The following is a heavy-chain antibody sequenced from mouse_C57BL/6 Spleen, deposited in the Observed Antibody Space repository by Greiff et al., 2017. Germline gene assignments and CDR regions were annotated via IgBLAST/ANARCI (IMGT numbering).Heavy chain of an antibody. J-gene: IGHJ4*01. V-gene: IGHV1-72*01. CDR1: GYTFTSYW. D-gene: IGHD1-1*01. CDR3: ARWTTVSYYYAMDY. Sequence: VQLQQPGAELVKPGASVQLSCKASGYTFTSYWMHWVKQRPGRGLEWIGRIDPNSGGTKYNEKFKSKATLTVDKPSSTAYMQLSSLTSEDSAVYYCARWTTVSYYYAMDYWGQGTSVTVSS. CDR2: IDPNSGGT.